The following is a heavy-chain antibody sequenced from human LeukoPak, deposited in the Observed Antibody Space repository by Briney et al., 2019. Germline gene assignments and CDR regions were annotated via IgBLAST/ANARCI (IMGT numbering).Heavy chain of an antibody. V-gene: IGHV3-30*03. D-gene: IGHD6-19*01. CDR2: ISYDGSNK. J-gene: IGHJ3*02. CDR1: GFTFSSYG. Sequence: GGSLRLSCAASGFTFSSYGMHWVRQAPGKGLEWVAVISYDGSNKYYADSVKGRFTISRDNSKNTLYLQMNSLRAEDTAVYYCASHSVAGKLRDDALDIWGQGTMVTVSS. CDR3: ASHSVAGKLRDDALDI.